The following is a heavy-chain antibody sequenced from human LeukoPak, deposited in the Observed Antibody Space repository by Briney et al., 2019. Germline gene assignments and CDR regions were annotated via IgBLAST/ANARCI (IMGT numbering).Heavy chain of an antibody. Sequence: HSAGTLRLSCAASGFTLGYHGMRWVRQDPGKGLEWVAIIFSNGVNTYYADSLRGRSTISRDTSKNTLFLEMESLRTEDTAVYYCARHRGSIFEGYMDVWGKGTTVTVSS. CDR2: IFSNGVNT. CDR3: ARHRGSIFEGYMDV. V-gene: IGHV3-33*01. D-gene: IGHD3-9*01. J-gene: IGHJ6*03. CDR1: GFTLGYHG.